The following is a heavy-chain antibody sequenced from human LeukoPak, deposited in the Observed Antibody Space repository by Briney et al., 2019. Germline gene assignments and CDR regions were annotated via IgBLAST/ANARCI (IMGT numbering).Heavy chain of an antibody. CDR1: GDSISSGGYQ. V-gene: IGHV4-61*02. J-gene: IGHJ4*02. CDR2: ISSSGST. CDR3: ARVLNTVTTKYYFDY. D-gene: IGHD4-17*01. Sequence: SETLSLTCTVCGDSISSGGYQWSSIRQPAGKGLECIERISSSGSTYYNPSLKSRVTISVDTSKNKFSLKLSSVTAADTAVYYCARVLNTVTTKYYFDYWREGPLVTVSS.